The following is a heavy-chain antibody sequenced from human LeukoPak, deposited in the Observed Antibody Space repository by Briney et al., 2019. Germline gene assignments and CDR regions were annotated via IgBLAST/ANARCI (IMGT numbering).Heavy chain of an antibody. CDR2: ISCSGGST. Sequence: GGPLDLSCAPSGFTFSSYAMSGVGPAPGKGWKWGSSISCSGGSTYYEASVKGRFTISRDNSKNTLYLQMNRLNAEDKAVYYCAKDAPDCSSTSCYADYWGQGTMVTVSS. J-gene: IGHJ4*02. CDR1: GFTFSSYA. D-gene: IGHD2-2*01. CDR3: AKDAPDCSSTSCYADY. V-gene: IGHV3-23*01.